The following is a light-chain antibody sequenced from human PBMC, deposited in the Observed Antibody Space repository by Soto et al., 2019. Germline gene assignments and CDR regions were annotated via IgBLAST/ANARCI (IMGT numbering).Light chain of an antibody. V-gene: IGKV3-15*01. CDR3: QQYNDWPLT. CDR1: QSVGSN. CDR2: DAS. Sequence: EIVMTQTPATLSVSPGERVTLSCRARQSVGSNLAWYQQTPGQAPRVVIYDASTRATVIPARFSGSGSGTEFTLTISSLQSEDFALYYCQQYNDWPLTFGQGTKVDIK. J-gene: IGKJ1*01.